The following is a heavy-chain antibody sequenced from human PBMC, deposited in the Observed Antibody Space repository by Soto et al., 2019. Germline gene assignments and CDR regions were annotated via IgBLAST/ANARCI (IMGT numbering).Heavy chain of an antibody. D-gene: IGHD1-7*01. Sequence: GGSLRLSCAASGFTFSSYAMSWVRQAPGKGLEWVSAISGSGGSTYYADSVKGRFTISRDNSKNTLYLQMNSLRAEDTAVYYCAKGAQFWELELRAPFDYWGQGTLVTVSS. J-gene: IGHJ4*02. CDR2: ISGSGGST. V-gene: IGHV3-23*01. CDR1: GFTFSSYA. CDR3: AKGAQFWELELRAPFDY.